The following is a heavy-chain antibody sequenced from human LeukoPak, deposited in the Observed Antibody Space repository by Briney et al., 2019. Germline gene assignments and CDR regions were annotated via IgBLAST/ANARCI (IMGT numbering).Heavy chain of an antibody. CDR3: ARVPSIIVVGTAIPDVFDI. D-gene: IGHD2-15*01. CDR1: GGSITSSTYY. V-gene: IGHV4-39*07. CDR2: IYYSGST. J-gene: IGHJ3*02. Sequence: SETLSLTCSVSGGSITSSTYYWGWIRQPPGKGLEWIGNIYYSGSTSYNPSLQSRVTMSLDTSKNQFSLKLTSVTAADTAVYYCARVPSIIVVGTAIPDVFDIWGQGTMVTVSS.